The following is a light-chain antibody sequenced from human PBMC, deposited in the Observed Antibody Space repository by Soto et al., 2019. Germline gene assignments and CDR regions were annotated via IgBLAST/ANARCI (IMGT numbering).Light chain of an antibody. CDR1: QSVSSR. J-gene: IGKJ5*01. CDR2: GAS. CDR3: QHYVERSPIT. V-gene: IGKV3-20*01. Sequence: EIVMTQSPGTPSLSPGERATLSCRASQSVSSRLAWYQQKPGQAPRLLISGASSRATGIPDRFNGSGSGTDFTLTISRLEPEDFALYYCQHYVERSPITLGQGTRLEIK.